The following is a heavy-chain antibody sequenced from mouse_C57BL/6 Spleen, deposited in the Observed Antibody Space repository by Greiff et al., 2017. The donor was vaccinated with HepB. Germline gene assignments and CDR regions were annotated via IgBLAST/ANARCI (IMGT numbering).Heavy chain of an antibody. V-gene: IGHV5-17*01. J-gene: IGHJ3*01. CDR2: ISSGSSTI. CDR1: GFTFSDYG. Sequence: EVQRVESGGGLVKPGGSLKLSCAASGFTFSDYGIHWVRQAPEKGLEWVAYISSGSSTIYYADTVKGRFTISRDNAKNTLFLQMTSLRSEDTAMYYCARPNWEGAWFAYWGQGTLVTVSA. D-gene: IGHD4-1*02. CDR3: ARPNWEGAWFAY.